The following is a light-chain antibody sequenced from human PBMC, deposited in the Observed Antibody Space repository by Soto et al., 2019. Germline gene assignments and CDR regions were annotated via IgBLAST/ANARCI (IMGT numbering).Light chain of an antibody. CDR3: MHALQTPFT. CDR1: QSLLHSNGYNY. V-gene: IGKV2-28*01. CDR2: LGS. Sequence: DIVMTQSPLSLPVTPGEPASISCRSSQSLLHSNGYNYLDWYLQKPGQSPQLLIYLGSNRASGVPESCRGSGAGTEFTLKISRVEAEDVGVYYCMHALQTPFTFGPGTKVDI. J-gene: IGKJ3*01.